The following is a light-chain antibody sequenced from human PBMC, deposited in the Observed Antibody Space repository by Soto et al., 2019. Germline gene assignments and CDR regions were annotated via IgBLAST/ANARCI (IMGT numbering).Light chain of an antibody. J-gene: IGLJ2*01. V-gene: IGLV1-40*01. CDR1: SSNNGAGYD. CDR3: QSYDSSLSGSVV. Sequence: QSVLTQLPSVSGAPGQRVTISCTGSSSNNGAGYDVHWYQQLPGTAPKLLIYGNSNRPSGVPDRFSGSKSGTSASLAITGLQAEDEADYYCQSYDSSLSGSVVFGGGTQLTVL. CDR2: GNS.